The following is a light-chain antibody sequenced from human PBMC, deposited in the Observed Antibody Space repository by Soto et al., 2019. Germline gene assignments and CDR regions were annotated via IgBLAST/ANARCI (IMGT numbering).Light chain of an antibody. J-gene: IGKJ1*01. V-gene: IGKV3-20*01. CDR3: QHYGSSLWT. CDR2: GAS. Sequence: EIVLTQSPGTLSLSPGERATLSCRASQSVSSSYLAWYQQKPGQAPRLLIYGASSRATGIPDRFGGSGSGTDFTLTISRLEPEDFVVYYCQHYGSSLWTFGQGTKVDIK. CDR1: QSVSSSY.